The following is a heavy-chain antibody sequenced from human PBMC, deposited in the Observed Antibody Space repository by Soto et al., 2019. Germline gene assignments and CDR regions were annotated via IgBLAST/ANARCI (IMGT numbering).Heavy chain of an antibody. J-gene: IGHJ4*02. D-gene: IGHD6-19*01. CDR2: ISYDGSNK. CDR1: GFTFSSYA. CDR3: AREGAYSSGSLDY. V-gene: IGHV3-30-3*01. Sequence: QVQLVESGGGVVQPGRSLRLSCVASGFTFSSYAMHWVRQAPGKGLEWVAVISYDGSNKYYADSVKGRFTISRDNSKNTLYLQMNSLRAEDTAVYYCAREGAYSSGSLDYWGQGTLVTVSS.